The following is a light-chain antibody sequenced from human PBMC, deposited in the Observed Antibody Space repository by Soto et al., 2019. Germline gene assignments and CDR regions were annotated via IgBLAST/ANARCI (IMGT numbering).Light chain of an antibody. CDR2: DVS. Sequence: QSALTQPASVSGSPGQSITLSCTGTSSDVGGYNYVSWYQQHPGKAPKLMIYDVSNRPSGVSNRFSGSKSGNTASLTISGLQAEDEADYYCSSYTSSSTLVVVGGGTKLTVL. CDR3: SSYTSSSTLVV. CDR1: SSDVGGYNY. J-gene: IGLJ2*01. V-gene: IGLV2-14*01.